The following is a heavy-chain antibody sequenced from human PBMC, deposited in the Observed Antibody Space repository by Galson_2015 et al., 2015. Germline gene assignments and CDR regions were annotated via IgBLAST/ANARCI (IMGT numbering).Heavy chain of an antibody. CDR1: GFTFRNPG. D-gene: IGHD2-21*01. Sequence: SLRLSCAASGFTFRNPGMHWVRQAPGKGLEWVAVIWYDGSQKYYADSVKGRFTISRDNPKNTLSLQMDSMRVEDTAVYYCARDIVAKYLDLWGRGTLVTVSS. J-gene: IGHJ2*01. CDR3: ARDIVAKYLDL. V-gene: IGHV3-33*01. CDR2: IWYDGSQK.